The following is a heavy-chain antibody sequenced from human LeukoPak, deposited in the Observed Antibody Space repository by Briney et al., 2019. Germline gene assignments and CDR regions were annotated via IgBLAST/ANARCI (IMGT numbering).Heavy chain of an antibody. V-gene: IGHV4-39*01. Sequence: SQTLSLTCTVSGGSISSGDYYWSWIRQPPGKGLEWIGSIYYSGSTYYSPSLKSRVTISIDTSKNQFSLRLYSVIAADTAVYYCARHRTGSYPVGFDPWGQGTLVTVSS. J-gene: IGHJ5*02. CDR3: ARHRTGSYPVGFDP. CDR2: IYYSGST. D-gene: IGHD1-26*01. CDR1: GGSISSGDYY.